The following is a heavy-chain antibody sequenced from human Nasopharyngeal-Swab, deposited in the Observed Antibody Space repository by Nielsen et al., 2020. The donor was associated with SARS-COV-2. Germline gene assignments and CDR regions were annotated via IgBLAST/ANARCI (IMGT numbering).Heavy chain of an antibody. CDR3: ARDWGWGTLDY. V-gene: IGHV3-49*03. CDR1: GFTFGDYA. D-gene: IGHD3-16*01. CDR2: IRGKAYGGTT. Sequence: GESLKISCTASGFTFGDYAMSWFRQAPGKGLEWVGFIRGKAYGGTTEYAASVKGRFTISRDDSKSIAYLQMNSLKTEDTAVYYCARDWGWGTLDYWGQGTLVTVSS. J-gene: IGHJ4*02.